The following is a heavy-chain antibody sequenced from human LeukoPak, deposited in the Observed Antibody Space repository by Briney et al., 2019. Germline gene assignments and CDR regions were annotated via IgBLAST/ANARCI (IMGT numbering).Heavy chain of an antibody. CDR3: ARGKDSRGARTIHFDY. CDR1: GGSFSGYY. Sequence: SETLSLTCAVYGGSFSGYYWSWIRQPPGKGLEWIGEINHSGSTNYNPSLKSRVTISVDTSKNQFSLKLSSVTAADTAVYYCARGKDSRGARTIHFDYWGQGTLVTVSS. J-gene: IGHJ4*02. CDR2: INHSGST. V-gene: IGHV4-34*01. D-gene: IGHD1-1*01.